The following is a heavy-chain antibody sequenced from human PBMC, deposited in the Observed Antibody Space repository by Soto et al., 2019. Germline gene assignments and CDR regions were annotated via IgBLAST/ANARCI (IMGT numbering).Heavy chain of an antibody. CDR1: GLTFSNTW. CDR3: TRLYGV. Sequence: EVQLVESGGGFVKPGGSLRLSCAASGLTFSNTWLNWVRQGPVRGLEWVGRIKSNPDGGTTDYAAPVKGRFTISRDDSKNTMYLEMDSLKTEDTAVYYCTRLYGVWGQGTKVTVSS. D-gene: IGHD3-10*01. J-gene: IGHJ6*02. V-gene: IGHV3-15*07. CDR2: IKSNPDGGTT.